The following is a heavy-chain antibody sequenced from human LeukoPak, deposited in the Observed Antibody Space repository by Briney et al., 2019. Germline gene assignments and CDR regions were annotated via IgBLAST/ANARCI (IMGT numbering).Heavy chain of an antibody. CDR1: GFTFSSYG. D-gene: IGHD2-2*01. CDR3: AKRVLGYCSSTSCYFDY. V-gene: IGHV3-23*01. J-gene: IGHJ4*02. CDR2: ISGSRGST. Sequence: GGSLRLSCAASGFTFSSYGMSWVRQAPGKGLEWVSAISGSRGSTYYADSVKGRFTISRDNSKNTLYLQMNSLRAEDTAVYYCAKRVLGYCSSTSCYFDYWGQGTLVTVSS.